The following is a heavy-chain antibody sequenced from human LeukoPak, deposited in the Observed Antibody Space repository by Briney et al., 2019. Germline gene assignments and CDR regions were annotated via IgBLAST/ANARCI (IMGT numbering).Heavy chain of an antibody. Sequence: PSETLSLTCIVSGGSVFSGSHYWSWIRQPPGKGLEWIGYISHTGSTNYNPSLKSRVTMLIDTSKNQFSLKLSSVTAADTAMYYCARVEYQLLGRYYYYGLDVWGQGTTVTVSS. CDR3: ARVEYQLLGRYYYYGLDV. J-gene: IGHJ6*02. CDR1: GGSVFSGSHY. D-gene: IGHD2-2*01. CDR2: ISHTGST. V-gene: IGHV4-61*01.